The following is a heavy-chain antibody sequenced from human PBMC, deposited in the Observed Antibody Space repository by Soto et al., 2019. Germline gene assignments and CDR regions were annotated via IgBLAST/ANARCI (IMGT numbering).Heavy chain of an antibody. CDR3: ARDLDITDHYSWFDP. V-gene: IGHV3-33*01. CDR1: GFTFSNHG. CDR2: IWYDGRNK. Sequence: QVQLVESGGGVVQPGRSLRLSCAASGFTFSNHGMHWVRQAPGKGLEWVAIIWYDGRNKYYADSVKGRFTISRDNSKNTLYLQMNSLRAEDTAVYYCARDLDITDHYSWFDPWGQGTLVTVSS. J-gene: IGHJ5*02. D-gene: IGHD3-9*01.